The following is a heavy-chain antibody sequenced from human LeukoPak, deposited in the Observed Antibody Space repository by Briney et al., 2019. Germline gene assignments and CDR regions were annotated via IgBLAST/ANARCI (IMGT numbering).Heavy chain of an antibody. Sequence: SETLSLTCTVSGGSISSYYWSWIRQPPGKGLEWIGRIYTSGSTNYNPSLKSRVTMSVDTSKNQFSLKLSSVTAADTAVYYCAREVVVVVPAATVWFDPWGRGTLVTVSS. V-gene: IGHV4-4*07. D-gene: IGHD2-2*01. CDR3: AREVVVVVPAATVWFDP. CDR1: GGSISSYY. J-gene: IGHJ5*02. CDR2: IYTSGST.